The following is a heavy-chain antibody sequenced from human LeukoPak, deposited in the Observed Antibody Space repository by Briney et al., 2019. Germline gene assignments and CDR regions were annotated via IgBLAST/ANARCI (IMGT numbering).Heavy chain of an antibody. CDR3: TRDPVVAAYSYYFDY. CDR2: IRSKAYGGTT. D-gene: IGHD2-15*01. V-gene: IGHV3-49*04. CDR1: GFTFGDYA. Sequence: QTGGSLRLSCTASGFTFGDYAMSWVRQAPGKGLEWVGFIRSKAYGGTTEYAASVKGRFTISRDDSKSIAYLQMNSLKTEDTAVYYCTRDPVVAAYSYYFDYWGQGTLVTVSS. J-gene: IGHJ4*02.